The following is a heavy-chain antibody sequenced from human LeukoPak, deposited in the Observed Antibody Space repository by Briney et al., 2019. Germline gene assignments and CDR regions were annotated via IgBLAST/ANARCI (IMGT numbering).Heavy chain of an antibody. CDR2: ISAYNGNT. CDR1: AYTFTSYG. J-gene: IGHJ4*02. D-gene: IGHD2-15*01. Sequence: PSVKVSCQASAYTFTSYGISWVRQPPEQGLEWMGWISAYNGNTNYAQKLQGRVTMTTDTSTSTAYMELRSLRSDDTAVYYCARGPPLDCSGGSCYFDYWGQGTLVTVSS. V-gene: IGHV1-18*04. CDR3: ARGPPLDCSGGSCYFDY.